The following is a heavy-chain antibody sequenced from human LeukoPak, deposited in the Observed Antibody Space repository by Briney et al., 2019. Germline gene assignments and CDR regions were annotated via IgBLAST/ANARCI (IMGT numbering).Heavy chain of an antibody. J-gene: IGHJ4*02. CDR3: ARVMIYFDY. D-gene: IGHD3-16*01. CDR2: ISGSGGTT. Sequence: GGSLRLSCAASGFTFSSFAMTWVRQAPGKGLEWVSSISGSGGTTYYADSVKGRFTISRDNSKNTLYLQMNSLRAEDTAVYYCARVMIYFDYWGQGTLVTVSS. V-gene: IGHV3-23*01. CDR1: GFTFSSFA.